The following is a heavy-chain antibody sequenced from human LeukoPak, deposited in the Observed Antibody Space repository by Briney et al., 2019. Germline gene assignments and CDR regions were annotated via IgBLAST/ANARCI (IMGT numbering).Heavy chain of an antibody. J-gene: IGHJ3*02. D-gene: IGHD1-26*01. V-gene: IGHV4-59*01. Sequence: SETLSLTCTVSGGSISTYYWSWIRQPPGRGLEWIGYIYYSGITVYSPSLKSRVTISIDTSKKQFSLKLSSVTAADTAVYYCARWEASRVAFDIWGQGTLVTVSS. CDR1: GGSISTYY. CDR3: ARWEASRVAFDI. CDR2: IYYSGIT.